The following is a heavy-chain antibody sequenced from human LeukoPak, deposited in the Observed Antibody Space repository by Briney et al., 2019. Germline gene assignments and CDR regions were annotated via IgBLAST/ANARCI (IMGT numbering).Heavy chain of an antibody. CDR2: THYSGST. V-gene: IGHV4-59*08. CDR3: ARVGSSGYPDAFDI. CDR1: GGSISSSYY. Sequence: SETLSLTCAVSGGSISSSYYWTWIRQPPGKGLEWIGYTHYSGSTNYNPSLKSRVTISLDTSKNQFSLNLSSVTAADTAVYYCARVGSSGYPDAFDIWGQGTMVTVSS. J-gene: IGHJ3*02. D-gene: IGHD3-22*01.